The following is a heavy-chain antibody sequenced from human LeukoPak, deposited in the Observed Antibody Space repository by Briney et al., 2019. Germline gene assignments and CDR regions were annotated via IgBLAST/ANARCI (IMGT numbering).Heavy chain of an antibody. V-gene: IGHV4-4*07. J-gene: IGHJ4*02. CDR1: GGSISSYY. D-gene: IGHD3-10*01. CDR3: ARDVDYYGSGSYAWRGYFDY. CDR2: IYTSGST. Sequence: SETLSLTCTVSGGSISSYYWSWIRQPAGKGLEGIGRIYTSGSTNYNPSLKSRVTMSVDTSKNQFSLKLSSVTAADTAVYYCARDVDYYGSGSYAWRGYFDYWGQGTLVTVSS.